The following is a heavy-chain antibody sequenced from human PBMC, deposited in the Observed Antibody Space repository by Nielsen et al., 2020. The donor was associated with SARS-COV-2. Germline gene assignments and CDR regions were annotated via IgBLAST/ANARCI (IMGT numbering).Heavy chain of an antibody. CDR1: GFTFSSYW. CDR2: INSDGSST. D-gene: IGHD6-13*01. CDR3: AKAYYSTRHYYMDV. V-gene: IGHV3-74*01. J-gene: IGHJ6*03. Sequence: GGSLRLSCAASGFTFSSYWMHWVRQAPGKGLVWVSRINSDGSSTSYADSVKGRFTISRDNAKNTLYLQMNSLRAEDTAVYYCAKAYYSTRHYYMDVWGKGTTVTVSS.